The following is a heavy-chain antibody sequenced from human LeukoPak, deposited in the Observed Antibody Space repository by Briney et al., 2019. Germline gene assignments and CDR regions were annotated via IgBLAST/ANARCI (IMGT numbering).Heavy chain of an antibody. CDR3: ARDPYYSNHLDF. Sequence: GMSLRLSCAASGFTFSRHAMHWVRQAPGKGLEWLAVISYDGFAQFRTDSVKGRFTISRDNAKKSLYLQMKSLRAEDTAVYYCARDPYYSNHLDFLGQGTLVTVSS. CDR2: ISYDGFAQ. J-gene: IGHJ4*02. CDR1: GFTFSRHA. D-gene: IGHD4-11*01. V-gene: IGHV3-30-3*01.